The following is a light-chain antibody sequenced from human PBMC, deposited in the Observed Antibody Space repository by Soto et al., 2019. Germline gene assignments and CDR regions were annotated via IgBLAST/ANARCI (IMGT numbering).Light chain of an antibody. Sequence: DIQMAQSPSSLSASIGDRVTITCRASQGISEYLAWYQQRPGNAPNLLIYGASILQSGVPSRFSGSGSGTEFTLTITNVQPEDSASYFCQQTYRFPLTFGGGTKLVI. J-gene: IGKJ4*01. CDR1: QGISEY. CDR2: GAS. V-gene: IGKV1-27*01. CDR3: QQTYRFPLT.